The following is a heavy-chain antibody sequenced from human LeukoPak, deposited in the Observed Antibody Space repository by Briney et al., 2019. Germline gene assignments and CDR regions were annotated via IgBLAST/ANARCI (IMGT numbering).Heavy chain of an antibody. CDR1: GYTFTSFD. Sequence: ASVKVSCKASGYTFTSFDINWVRQATGQGLEWMGWMNPNSGNTGYAQKFQGRVTMTGNTSISTAYMELSSLISEDTAVYCCAILFRGRIAVVGNYWGQGTLVTVSS. J-gene: IGHJ4*02. V-gene: IGHV1-8*01. CDR3: AILFRGRIAVVGNY. D-gene: IGHD6-19*01. CDR2: MNPNSGNT.